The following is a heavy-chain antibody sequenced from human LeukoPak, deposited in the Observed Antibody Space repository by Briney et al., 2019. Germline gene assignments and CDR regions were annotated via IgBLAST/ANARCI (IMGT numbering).Heavy chain of an antibody. J-gene: IGHJ4*02. CDR2: IYYSGST. CDR3: ARHDGGYDWGPFHS. V-gene: IGHV4-39*01. Sequence: SESLSLTCTVSGGSMSSGSSYWGWIRQPPGKGLEWIGTIYYSGSTYYNPSLKSRVTISLETSKNQFSLNLRSVTAADTAVYYCARHDGGYDWGPFHSWGQEALVTVLS. D-gene: IGHD5-12*01. CDR1: GGSMSSGSSY.